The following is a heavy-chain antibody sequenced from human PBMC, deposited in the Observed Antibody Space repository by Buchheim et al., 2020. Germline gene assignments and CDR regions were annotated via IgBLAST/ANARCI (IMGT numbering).Heavy chain of an antibody. CDR2: ISGSGGST. Sequence: EVQLLESGGGLVQPGGSLRLSCAASGFTFSSYAMSWVRQAPGKGLEWVSAISGSGGSTYYADSVKGRFTISRDNSKNTLYLQMNSLRAEDTAVYYCAKRSQFSEEYQLLAEYYFDYWGQGTL. V-gene: IGHV3-23*01. J-gene: IGHJ4*02. CDR1: GFTFSSYA. D-gene: IGHD2-2*01. CDR3: AKRSQFSEEYQLLAEYYFDY.